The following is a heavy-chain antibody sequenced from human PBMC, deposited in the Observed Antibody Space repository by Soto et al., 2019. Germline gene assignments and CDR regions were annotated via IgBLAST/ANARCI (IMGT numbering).Heavy chain of an antibody. Sequence: SVKVSCKASGGTFSSYAISWVRQAPGQGLEWMGGIIPIFGTANYAQKFQGRVTITADKSTSTAYMELSSLRSEDTAVYYCARDRGYCSSTSCFIFSNFDYWGQGTLVTVS. CDR2: IIPIFGTA. CDR1: GGTFSSYA. J-gene: IGHJ4*02. V-gene: IGHV1-69*06. D-gene: IGHD2-2*01. CDR3: ARDRGYCSSTSCFIFSNFDY.